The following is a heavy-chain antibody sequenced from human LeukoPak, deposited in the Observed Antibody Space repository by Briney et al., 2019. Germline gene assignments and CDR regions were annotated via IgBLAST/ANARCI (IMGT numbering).Heavy chain of an antibody. J-gene: IGHJ4*02. CDR2: TYHSGST. V-gene: IGHV4-59*12. D-gene: IGHD3-3*01. CDR3: ARSSVEWSPKGAPDY. Sequence: SETLSLTCTVSGGSISRYYWSWIRQPRGKVLKRIGYTYHSGSTNYIPSLKSRVTISVDTSKNQFSLKLSSVTAVNTAVYYCARSSVEWSPKGAPDYWGQGTLVTVSS. CDR1: GGSISRYY.